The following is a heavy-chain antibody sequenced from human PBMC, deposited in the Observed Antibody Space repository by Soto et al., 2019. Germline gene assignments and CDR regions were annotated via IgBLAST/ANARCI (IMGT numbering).Heavy chain of an antibody. CDR2: ISYDGSNK. CDR1: GFTFSSYG. D-gene: IGHD3-22*01. V-gene: IGHV3-30*18. J-gene: IGHJ4*02. CDR3: EKCQYYYESSGSQDY. Sequence: QVQLVESGGGVVQPGRSLRLSCAASGFTFSSYGMHWVRQAPGKGLEWVAVISYDGSNKYYADSVKGRFTISRDNSKNTLYLQMNSLRAEDTAVYYCEKCQYYYESSGSQDYWGQGTLVTVSS.